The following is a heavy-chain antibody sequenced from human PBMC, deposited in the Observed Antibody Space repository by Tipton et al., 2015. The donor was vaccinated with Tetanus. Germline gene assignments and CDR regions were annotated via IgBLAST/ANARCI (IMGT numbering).Heavy chain of an antibody. CDR1: GGSMSTYY. D-gene: IGHD1-26*01. CDR2: VYYTGST. Sequence: TLSLTCTVSGGSMSTYYWSWIRQPPGKGLEWIGYVYYTGSTDYNPSLKSRVTISVDTSKSQFSLRLNSVTAADTAVYYCARGLPREPFYLDYWGQGKQVTVSS. J-gene: IGHJ4*02. V-gene: IGHV4-59*12. CDR3: ARGLPREPFYLDY.